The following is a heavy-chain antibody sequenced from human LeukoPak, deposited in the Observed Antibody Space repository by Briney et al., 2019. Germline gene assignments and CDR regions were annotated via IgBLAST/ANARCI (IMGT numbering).Heavy chain of an antibody. J-gene: IGHJ4*02. Sequence: SETLSLTCTVFGGSISSSSYYWGWIRQPPGKGLEWIGSIYYSGSTYYNPSLKSRVTISVDTSKNQFSLKLSSVTAADTAVYYCARQAPHSSDYWGQGTLVTVSS. CDR2: IYYSGST. D-gene: IGHD6-13*01. CDR1: GGSISSSSYY. V-gene: IGHV4-39*01. CDR3: ARQAPHSSDY.